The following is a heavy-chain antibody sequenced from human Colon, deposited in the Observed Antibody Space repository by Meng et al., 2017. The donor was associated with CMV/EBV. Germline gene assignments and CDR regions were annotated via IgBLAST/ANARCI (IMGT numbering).Heavy chain of an antibody. Sequence: GESLKISCAGSGFTFSSYWMTWVRQAPGKGLEWVASMKRDGSETYYVDSVKGRFTISRDNARNSLYLQMNSLRGEDTAVYYCAREIRGISDSGPLIIPLEHWGQGTLVTVSS. CDR1: GFTFSSYW. CDR3: AREIRGISDSGPLIIPLEH. CDR2: MKRDGSET. D-gene: IGHD3-10*01. V-gene: IGHV3-7*01. J-gene: IGHJ1*01.